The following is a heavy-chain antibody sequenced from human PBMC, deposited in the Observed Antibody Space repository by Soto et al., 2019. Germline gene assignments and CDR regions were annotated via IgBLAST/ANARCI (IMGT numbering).Heavy chain of an antibody. V-gene: IGHV3-21*01. CDR1: GFSFSSYS. D-gene: IGHD2-15*01. CDR2: SSSTGSYI. CDR3: ARGGPQAGMDV. Sequence: VQLVETGGGLVKPGGSLSLSCAVSGFSFSSYSMNWVRQAPGKGLEWVSYSSSTGSYIDYADSVKGRFIITRDNAKKSLYLQMNSLRAEDTAVYYCARGGPQAGMDVWGQGTTVSVS. J-gene: IGHJ6*02.